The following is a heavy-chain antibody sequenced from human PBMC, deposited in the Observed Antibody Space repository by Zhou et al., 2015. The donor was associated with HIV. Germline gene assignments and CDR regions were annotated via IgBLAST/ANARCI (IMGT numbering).Heavy chain of an antibody. CDR3: ARATRDYRYFDL. CDR1: GYTFTYYY. V-gene: IGHV1-46*04. J-gene: IGHJ2*01. CDR2: INPSNGIT. Sequence: QVQLVQSGAEVRKPGASVKVSCKASGYTFTYYYMHWVRQAPGQGLEWMGVINPSNGITSQAQGRVILTRDTSTSTVYLEIRSLRSDDTAVYYCARATRDYRYFDLWGRGTLVTVSS.